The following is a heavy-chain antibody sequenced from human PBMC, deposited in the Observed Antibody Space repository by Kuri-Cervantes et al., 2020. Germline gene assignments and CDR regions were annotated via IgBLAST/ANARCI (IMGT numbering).Heavy chain of an antibody. Sequence: ASVKVSCKASGYTFSSYGISWVRQAPGQGLEWVGWMNPNSGNTGYAQKFQGRVTMTRNTSISTAYMELSSLRSEDTAVYYCARSYGDYVNWFDPWGQGTLVTVSS. CDR2: MNPNSGNT. V-gene: IGHV1-8*01. CDR1: GYTFSSYG. D-gene: IGHD4-17*01. J-gene: IGHJ5*02. CDR3: ARSYGDYVNWFDP.